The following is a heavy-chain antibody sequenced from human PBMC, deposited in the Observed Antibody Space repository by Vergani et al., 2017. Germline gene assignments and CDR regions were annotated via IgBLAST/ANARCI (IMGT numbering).Heavy chain of an antibody. V-gene: IGHV3-30-3*01. CDR3: AKDLARSGAAAANFDY. Sequence: QVQLVESGGGVVQPGRSLRLSCAASGFTFSSYAMHWVRQAPGKGLEWVAVISYDGSNKYYADSVKGRFTISRDNSKNTLYLQMNSLRAEDTAVYYCAKDLARSGAAAANFDYWGQGTLVTVSS. D-gene: IGHD6-13*01. CDR2: ISYDGSNK. CDR1: GFTFSSYA. J-gene: IGHJ4*02.